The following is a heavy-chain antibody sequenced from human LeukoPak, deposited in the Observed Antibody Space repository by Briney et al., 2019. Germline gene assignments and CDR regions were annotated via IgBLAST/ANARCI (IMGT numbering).Heavy chain of an antibody. J-gene: IGHJ4*02. Sequence: ASVKVSCKASGYTFTDYYIHWVRQAPGQGLEWMGIINVSGGGTTYAQKFQGRVTMTRDTSTSTAYMELSSLRSEDTAVYYCARGLQQWPRDYWGQGTLVTVSS. CDR1: GYTFTDYY. CDR3: ARGLQQWPRDY. V-gene: IGHV1-46*01. D-gene: IGHD6-19*01. CDR2: INVSGGGT.